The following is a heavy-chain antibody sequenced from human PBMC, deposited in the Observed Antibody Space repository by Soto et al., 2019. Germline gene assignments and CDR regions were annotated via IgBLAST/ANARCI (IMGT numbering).Heavy chain of an antibody. J-gene: IGHJ6*02. CDR1: GDSVSSNSAA. Sequence: PSQTLSLTCAISGDSVSSNSAAWNWIRQSPSRGLEWLGRTYYRSKWYNDYAVSVKSRITINPDTSKNQFSLQLNSVTPEDTAVYYCARDRIAVVSLDYYYYGMDVWGQGTTVTVFS. CDR2: TYYRSKWYN. CDR3: ARDRIAVVSLDYYYYGMDV. D-gene: IGHD6-19*01. V-gene: IGHV6-1*01.